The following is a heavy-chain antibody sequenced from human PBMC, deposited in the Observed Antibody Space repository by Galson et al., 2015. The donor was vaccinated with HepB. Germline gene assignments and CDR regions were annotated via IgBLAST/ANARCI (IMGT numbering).Heavy chain of an antibody. CDR1: GLSLSHAW. CDR3: MTDYSYEGY. Sequence: SLRLSCAASGLSLSHAWMNWVRQAPGKGLDWVGRFKGKGNGGAVDYAAPVKGRATISRDESKNTFFLEMSNLKTEDTAVYYCMTDYSYEGYWGQGTLVTVSS. V-gene: IGHV3-15*07. J-gene: IGHJ4*02. D-gene: IGHD3-22*01. CDR2: FKGKGNGGAV.